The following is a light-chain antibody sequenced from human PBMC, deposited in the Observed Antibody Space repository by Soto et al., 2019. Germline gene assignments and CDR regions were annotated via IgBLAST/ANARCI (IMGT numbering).Light chain of an antibody. Sequence: IVLTQSPVTLALSPGERAVLSCRASQGVGTSLAWYQHKPGQAPGLFMYDVSKRAPGIPARFSGSGSGTDFTLTISSLEPEDIAIYYCQVRDVWPSFGQGTKVEI. CDR1: QGVGTS. V-gene: IGKV3-11*01. J-gene: IGKJ1*01. CDR3: QVRDVWPS. CDR2: DVS.